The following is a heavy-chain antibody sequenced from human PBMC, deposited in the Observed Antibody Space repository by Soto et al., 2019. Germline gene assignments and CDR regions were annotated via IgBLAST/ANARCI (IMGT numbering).Heavy chain of an antibody. CDR3: ASLGVGDWANYYYYYGMDV. V-gene: IGHV3-23*01. CDR2: VTANGGST. J-gene: IGHJ6*02. CDR1: GFTFSVYA. D-gene: IGHD2-21*02. Sequence: EVQLWESGGGFVQPGGALRLSCADTGFTFSVYAMTWVRQAPGKGLWWVSAVTANGGSTYSADSVKGRFTISRDNSKNTLFLQMNSLRAEDTAVYYCASLGVGDWANYYYYYGMDVWGQGTTVTV.